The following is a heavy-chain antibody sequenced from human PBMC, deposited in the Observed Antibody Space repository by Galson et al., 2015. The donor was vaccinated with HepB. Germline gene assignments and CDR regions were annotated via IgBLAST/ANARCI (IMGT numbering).Heavy chain of an antibody. CDR1: GFTFSSYG. J-gene: IGHJ4*02. CDR2: IWYDGSNK. V-gene: IGHV3-33*01. Sequence: SLRLSCAASGFTFSSYGMHWVRQAPGKGLEWVAVIWYDGSNKYYADSVKGRFTISRDNSKNTLYLQMNSLRAEDTAVYYCARTDMTTVTTAFDYWGQGTLVTVSS. CDR3: ARTDMTTVTTAFDY. D-gene: IGHD4-17*01.